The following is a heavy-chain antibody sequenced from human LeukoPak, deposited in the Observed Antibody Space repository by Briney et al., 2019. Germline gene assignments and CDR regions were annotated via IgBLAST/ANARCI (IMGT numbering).Heavy chain of an antibody. CDR2: IYTSGST. J-gene: IGHJ6*03. D-gene: IGHD2-2*02. CDR1: GGSISSYY. CDR3: ARGYCSSTSCYRGVGYYYYMDV. V-gene: IGHV4-4*09. Sequence: SETLSLTCTVSGGSISSYYWSWIQQPPGKGLEWIGYIYTSGSTNYNPSLKSRVTISVDTSKNQFSLKLSSVTAADTAVYYCARGYCSSTSCYRGVGYYYYMDVWGKGTTVTVSS.